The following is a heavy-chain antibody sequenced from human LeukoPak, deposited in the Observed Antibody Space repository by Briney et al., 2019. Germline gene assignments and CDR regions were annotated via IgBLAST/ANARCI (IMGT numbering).Heavy chain of an antibody. CDR1: GYSFTSYW. CDR3: ARLADILTGYYRGNWFDP. V-gene: IGHV5-51*01. CDR2: IYPGDSDT. D-gene: IGHD3-9*01. Sequence: GESLKISCKGSGYSFTSYWIGWVRQKPGKGLEWMGIIYPGDSDTRYSPSFQGQVTISADKSISTAYLQWSSLKASDTAMYYCARLADILTGYYRGNWFDPWGQGTLVTVSS. J-gene: IGHJ5*02.